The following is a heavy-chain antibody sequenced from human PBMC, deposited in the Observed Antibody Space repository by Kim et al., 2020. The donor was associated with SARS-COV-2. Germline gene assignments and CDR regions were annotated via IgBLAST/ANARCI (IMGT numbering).Heavy chain of an antibody. CDR2: T. Sequence: TYDADSVKGRFTISRDNPKNTLSLQMSGLRADDAAVYYCAKGFTGYDFHFWGQGTLVTVSS. J-gene: IGHJ4*02. D-gene: IGHD5-12*01. CDR3: AKGFTGYDFHF. V-gene: IGHV3-23*01.